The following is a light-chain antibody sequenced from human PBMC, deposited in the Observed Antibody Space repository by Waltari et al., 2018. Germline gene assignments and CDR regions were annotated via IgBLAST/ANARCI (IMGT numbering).Light chain of an antibody. V-gene: IGKV1-39*01. J-gene: IGKJ4*01. CDR3: QQTSSIPVT. CDR1: QMINTF. Sequence: DIQMTQSPSSLSAFVGDRVTINCRASQMINTFLNWYQQKPGNAPKLPIYAVSNSQTGVPSRFRCSGSETDFTLTIHNLQPEDFATYYCQQTSSIPVTFGRGTTVEMK. CDR2: AVS.